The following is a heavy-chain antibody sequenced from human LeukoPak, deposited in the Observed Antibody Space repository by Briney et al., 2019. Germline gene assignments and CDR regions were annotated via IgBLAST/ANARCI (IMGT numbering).Heavy chain of an antibody. Sequence: PGGSLRLSCAASGFTFSTYWMHWVRQAPGKGLVWVSRINSDGSSTSYADSVKGRFTISRDNAKNTLYLQMNSLRAEDTAVYYFAGAAYGGSCGGCVFDIWGQGKMVTVFS. CDR3: AGAAYGGSCGGCVFDI. CDR2: INSDGSST. V-gene: IGHV3-74*01. CDR1: GFTFSTYW. J-gene: IGHJ3*02. D-gene: IGHD1-26*01.